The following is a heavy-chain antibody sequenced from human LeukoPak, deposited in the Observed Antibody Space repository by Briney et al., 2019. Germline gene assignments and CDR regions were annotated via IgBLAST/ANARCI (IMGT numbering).Heavy chain of an antibody. CDR2: IRYDGSNK. CDR3: ARGGVSVGGNFDY. D-gene: IGHD4-23*01. CDR1: GFTFSGYG. V-gene: IGHV3-30*02. Sequence: GGSLRLSCAASGFTFSGYGMHWVRQAPGKGLEWVAFIRYDGSNKYYADSVKGRFTISRDNSKNTLYLQMNSLRAEDTAVYYCARGGVSVGGNFDYWGQGTLVTVSS. J-gene: IGHJ4*02.